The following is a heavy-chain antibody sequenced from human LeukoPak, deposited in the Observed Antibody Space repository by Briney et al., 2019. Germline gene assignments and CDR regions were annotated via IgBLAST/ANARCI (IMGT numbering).Heavy chain of an antibody. CDR3: AKAPRRGSSRWYREENWFRP. Sequence: GGSLRLSCAASGFTFSSYAMSWVRQAPGKGLEWVSAISGSGGSTYYAVSVKGRFPMSRDNAKNTLYLQMNSLRAEDTAVYYWAKAPRRGSSRWYREENWFRPWGQGTLVTVSS. CDR1: GFTFSSYA. V-gene: IGHV3-23*01. D-gene: IGHD6-13*01. J-gene: IGHJ5*01. CDR2: ISGSGGST.